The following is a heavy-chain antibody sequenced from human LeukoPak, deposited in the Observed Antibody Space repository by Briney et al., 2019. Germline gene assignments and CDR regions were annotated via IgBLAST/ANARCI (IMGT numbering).Heavy chain of an antibody. CDR3: ARAVAAGRRFDY. Sequence: ASVKVSCKASGYTFTSYCMHWVRQAPGQGLEWMGIINPSGGSTSYAQKFQGRVTMTRDTSTSTVYMELSSLRSEDTAVYYCARAVAAGRRFDYWGQGTLVTVSS. CDR2: INPSGGST. V-gene: IGHV1-46*01. CDR1: GYTFTSYC. D-gene: IGHD6-13*01. J-gene: IGHJ4*02.